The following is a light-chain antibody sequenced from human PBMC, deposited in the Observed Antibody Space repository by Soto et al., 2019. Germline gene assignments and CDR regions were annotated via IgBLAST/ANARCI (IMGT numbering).Light chain of an antibody. CDR2: DIS. CDR3: QQDNNWLS. CDR1: QPVSRN. J-gene: IGKJ1*01. Sequence: EVVMTQSPATLSVSPGERATLSCRASQPVSRNLAWYQQNPGQAPSLLIYDISNRATGVPARFSGSGSETEFTLTIRSLHYEDVAVYCWQQDNNWLSFGQGTKVDIK. V-gene: IGKV3-15*01.